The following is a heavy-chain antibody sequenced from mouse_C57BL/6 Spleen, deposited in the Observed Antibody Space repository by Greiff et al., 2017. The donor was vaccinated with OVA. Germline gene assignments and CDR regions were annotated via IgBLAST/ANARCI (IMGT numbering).Heavy chain of an antibody. D-gene: IGHD2-4*01. CDR1: GYSFTDYN. J-gene: IGHJ2*01. Sequence: EVKLQESGPELVKPGASVKISCKASGYSFTDYNMNWVKQSNGKSLEWIGVINPNYGTTSYNQKFKGKATLTVDQSSSTAYMQHNSLTSEDSAVYYCARGALYYDYDGTFPFDYWGQGTTLTVSS. V-gene: IGHV1-39*01. CDR2: INPNYGTT. CDR3: ARGALYYDYDGTFPFDY.